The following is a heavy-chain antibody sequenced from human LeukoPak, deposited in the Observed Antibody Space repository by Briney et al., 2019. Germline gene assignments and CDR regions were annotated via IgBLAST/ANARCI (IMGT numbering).Heavy chain of an antibody. V-gene: IGHV4-39*07. D-gene: IGHD3-10*01. CDR2: INHSGST. CDR3: ARTDRWFGELLAIDY. CDR1: GGSISSSSYY. Sequence: SETLSLTCTVSGGSISSSSYYWGWIRQPPGKGLEWIGEINHSGSTNYNPSLKSRVTISVDTSKNQFSLKLSSVTAADTAVYYCARTDRWFGELLAIDYWGQGTLVTVSS. J-gene: IGHJ4*02.